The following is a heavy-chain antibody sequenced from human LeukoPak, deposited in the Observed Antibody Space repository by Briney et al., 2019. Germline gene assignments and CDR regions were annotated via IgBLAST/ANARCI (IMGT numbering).Heavy chain of an antibody. CDR2: ISGSGGST. V-gene: IGHV3-23*01. D-gene: IGHD3-10*01. CDR3: AKLGLWFGELLYYMDV. CDR1: GFTFSSYG. J-gene: IGHJ6*03. Sequence: GGSLRLSCAASGFTFSSYGMSWVRQAPGKGLEWVSAISGSGGSTYYADSVKGRFTISRDNSKNTLYLQMNSLRAEDTAVYYCAKLGLWFGELLYYMDVWGKGTTVTISS.